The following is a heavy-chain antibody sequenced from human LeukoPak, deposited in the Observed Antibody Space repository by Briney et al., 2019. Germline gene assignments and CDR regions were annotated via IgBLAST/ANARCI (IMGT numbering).Heavy chain of an antibody. CDR2: IEQDGSEK. Sequence: PGGSLRPSCAASGFTFSTYWMGWVRQAPGKGLEWVANIEQDGSEKYYVDSVKGRFTISRDNAKNSLYLQMNSLRAEDTAVYYCATDRRSNWFYGMDVWGPGTTVTVSS. D-gene: IGHD3-9*01. CDR1: GFTFSTYW. V-gene: IGHV3-7*01. J-gene: IGHJ6*02. CDR3: ATDRRSNWFYGMDV.